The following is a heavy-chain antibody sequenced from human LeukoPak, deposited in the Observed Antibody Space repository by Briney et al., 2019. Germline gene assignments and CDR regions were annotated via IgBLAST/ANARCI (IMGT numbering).Heavy chain of an antibody. D-gene: IGHD3-10*01. Sequence: GGSLRLSCSASGFTFSSYAMHWVRQAPGRGLEYVSVINIKGDGKYYADSVKGRFTISRDNSENTLYLQMSSLRDDDTALYYCVRGVHYGSGIDYWGQGTLVIVSS. V-gene: IGHV3-64D*08. J-gene: IGHJ4*02. CDR1: GFTFSSYA. CDR2: INIKGDGK. CDR3: VRGVHYGSGIDY.